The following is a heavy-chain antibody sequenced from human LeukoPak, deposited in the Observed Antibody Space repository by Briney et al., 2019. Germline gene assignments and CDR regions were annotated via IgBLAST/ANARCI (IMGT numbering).Heavy chain of an antibody. D-gene: IGHD1/OR15-1a*01. CDR2: IFYSGDT. CDR3: ARQQIIGTSRGFSDY. Sequence: PSETLSLTCTVSGGSISTTAYYWGWIRQSPGKGLEWIASIFYSGDTYHNPSLQSRVTISVDTSKDQFSLKLSSVTAADTAVYYCARQQIIGTSRGFSDYWGQGALVTVSS. CDR1: GGSISTTAYY. J-gene: IGHJ4*02. V-gene: IGHV4-39*01.